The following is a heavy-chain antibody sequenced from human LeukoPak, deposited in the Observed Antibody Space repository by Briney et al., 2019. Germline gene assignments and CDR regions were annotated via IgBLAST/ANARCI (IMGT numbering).Heavy chain of an antibody. CDR2: IWYDGSNK. D-gene: IGHD2-15*01. J-gene: IGHJ4*02. CDR1: GFTFSSYG. Sequence: GGSLRLSCAASGFTFSSYGMHWVRQAPGKGLEWVAVIWYDGSNKYYADSVKGRFTISRDNSKNTLYLQMNSLRAEDTAVYYCARDAGYCSGGSCYPGQYDYWGQGTLVTVSS. V-gene: IGHV3-33*01. CDR3: ARDAGYCSGGSCYPGQYDY.